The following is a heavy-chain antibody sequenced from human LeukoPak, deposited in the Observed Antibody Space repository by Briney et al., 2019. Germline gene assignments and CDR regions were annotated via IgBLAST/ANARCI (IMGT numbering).Heavy chain of an antibody. V-gene: IGHV4-34*01. D-gene: IGHD3-22*01. CDR1: GGSFSGYY. CDR2: ITHSGST. J-gene: IGHJ4*02. CDR3: AGEYYYDSSGYSESDY. Sequence: SETLSLTCAVYGGSFSGYYWSWIRHPPGKGLEWIGEITHSGSTNYNPSLKSRVTISVDTSKNQFSLKLSSVTAADTAVYYCAGEYYYDSSGYSESDYWGQGTLVTVSS.